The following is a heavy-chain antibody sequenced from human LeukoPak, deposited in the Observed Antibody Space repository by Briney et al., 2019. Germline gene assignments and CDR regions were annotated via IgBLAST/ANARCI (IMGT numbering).Heavy chain of an antibody. CDR2: IYSGGST. CDR3: ARDNRASFDAFDI. V-gene: IGHV3-66*02. Sequence: GGSLRLSCAASGFTVSSNYMSWVRQAPGEGLEWVSVIYSGGSTYYADSVKGRFTISRDNSKNTLYLQMNSLRAEDTAVYYCARDNRASFDAFDIWGQGTMVTVSS. CDR1: GFTVSSNY. D-gene: IGHD2-2*01. J-gene: IGHJ3*02.